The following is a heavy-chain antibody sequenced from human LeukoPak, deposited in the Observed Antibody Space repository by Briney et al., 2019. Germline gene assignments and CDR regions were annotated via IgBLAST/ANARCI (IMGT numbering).Heavy chain of an antibody. J-gene: IGHJ4*02. CDR2: ISNSSSYI. Sequence: GGSLRLSCAASGFTFSSYSMNWVRQAPGKGLEWVSSISNSSSYIYYADSVKGRFTIPRDNAKNSLYLQMNSLRAEDTAVYYCARRPYYYDSLDYWGQGTLVTVSS. D-gene: IGHD3-22*01. V-gene: IGHV3-21*01. CDR1: GFTFSSYS. CDR3: ARRPYYYDSLDY.